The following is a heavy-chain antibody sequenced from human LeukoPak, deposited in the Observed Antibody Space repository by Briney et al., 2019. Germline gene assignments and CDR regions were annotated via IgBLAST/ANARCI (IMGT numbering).Heavy chain of an antibody. Sequence: GRSLRLSCAASGFTFDDYAMHWVRQAPGKGLEWVSGISWSSDSRGYTDSVKCQITISRDIDKNNMYLQMNCLSAKDTALDYCAEDIGAQWLNWFDPWGQGTLVTVSS. CDR1: GFTFDDYA. CDR2: ISWSSDSR. J-gene: IGHJ5*02. V-gene: IGHV3-9*01. D-gene: IGHD6-19*01. CDR3: AEDIGAQWLNWFDP.